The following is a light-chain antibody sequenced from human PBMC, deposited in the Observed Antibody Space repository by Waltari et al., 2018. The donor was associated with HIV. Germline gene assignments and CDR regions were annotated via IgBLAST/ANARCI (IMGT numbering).Light chain of an antibody. CDR3: QSADNSGTVVI. V-gene: IGLV3-25*02. J-gene: IGLJ2*01. CDR2: KDR. Sequence: SYEVTQPPSVSVSPGQTARITCSGDALPNQYAYWYQQKPGQAPALAMSKDRGRPSGLRGPFSGTCSGTTVTLTIGGVQAEEEADYEWQSADNSGTVVIFGGGTKLT. CDR1: ALPNQY.